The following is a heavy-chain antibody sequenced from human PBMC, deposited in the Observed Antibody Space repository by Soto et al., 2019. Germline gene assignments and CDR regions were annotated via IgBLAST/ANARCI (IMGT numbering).Heavy chain of an antibody. CDR3: ARDLVVVAQRYNWFDP. V-gene: IGHV1-18*01. D-gene: IGHD2-15*01. CDR2: ISAYNGNT. CDR1: GYTFTSYG. Sequence: AASVKVSCKASGYTFTSYGISWVRQAPGQGLEWMGWISAYNGNTNYAQKLQGRVTMTTDTSTSTAYMELRSLRSDDTAVYYCARDLVVVAQRYNWFDPWGQGTLVTVSS. J-gene: IGHJ5*02.